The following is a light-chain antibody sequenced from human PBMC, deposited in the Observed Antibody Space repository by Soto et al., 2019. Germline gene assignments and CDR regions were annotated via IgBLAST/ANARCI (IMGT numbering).Light chain of an antibody. CDR3: QQSYSRLT. CDR2: AAS. Sequence: DIQMTQSPSSLSASVGDRVTITCRASQSTSSYLNRYQQKQGKAPKLLIYAASSLQSGVPSRFSGSGSGTDFTLTNSSLKPEDFATYYCQQSYSRLTFGGGNKVEIK. CDR1: QSTSSY. V-gene: IGKV1-39*01. J-gene: IGKJ4*01.